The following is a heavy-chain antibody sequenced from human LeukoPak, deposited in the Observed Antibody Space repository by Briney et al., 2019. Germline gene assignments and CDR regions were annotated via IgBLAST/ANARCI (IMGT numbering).Heavy chain of an antibody. Sequence: GGSLRLSCAASGFTFSGSAMHWVRQASGKGLEWVGRIRSKANSYATAYAASVEGRFTISRDDSKNTAYLQMNSLKTEDTAVYYCTRQSPIYCGGDCYPFDYWGQGTLVTVSS. J-gene: IGHJ4*02. V-gene: IGHV3-73*01. CDR1: GFTFSGSA. D-gene: IGHD2-21*02. CDR2: IRSKANSYAT. CDR3: TRQSPIYCGGDCYPFDY.